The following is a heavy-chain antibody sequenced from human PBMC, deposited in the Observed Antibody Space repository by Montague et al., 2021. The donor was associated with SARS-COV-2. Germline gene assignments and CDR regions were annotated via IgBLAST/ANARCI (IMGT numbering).Heavy chain of an antibody. CDR1: GGSIRNYY. V-gene: IGHV4-4*07. D-gene: IGHD3-16*01. J-gene: IGHJ6*02. CDR3: ARNPGEYYGMDV. CDR2: IYSSGSI. Sequence: SETLSLTCTVSGGSIRNYYWSWIRQPAGKGLEWIGRIYSSGSINYNPSLKTRITLSVDTSKNQLSLSLNSVTAADTAVYYCARNPGEYYGMDVWGQGTTVTVSS.